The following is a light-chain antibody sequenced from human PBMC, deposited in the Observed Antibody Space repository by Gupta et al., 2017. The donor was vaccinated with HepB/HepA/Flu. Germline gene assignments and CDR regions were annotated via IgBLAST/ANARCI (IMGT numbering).Light chain of an antibody. J-gene: IGKJ2*01. Sequence: DIQMTQSPSSLSASVGDRVTITCRASQNINKYLNWYQQKPGKAPKVLIYAASSLQSGVPSRFSGSGSGTDFTLTISSLQPEDFATYYCQQSYSMPYTFGQGTKLEIK. V-gene: IGKV1-39*01. CDR1: QNINKY. CDR3: QQSYSMPYT. CDR2: AAS.